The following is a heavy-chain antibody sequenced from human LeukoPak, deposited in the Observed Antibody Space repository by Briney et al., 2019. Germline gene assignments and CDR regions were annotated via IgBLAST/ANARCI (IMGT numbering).Heavy chain of an antibody. CDR2: ISHSGST. Sequence: PSETLSLTCAVYGGSFSGYYWSWIRQPPGKGLEWIGEISHSGSTNYNPSLKSRVTISVDTSKNQFSLKLSSVTAADTAVYYCAKGWYYNMDVWGKGTTVTISS. CDR3: AKGWYYNMDV. CDR1: GGSFSGYY. J-gene: IGHJ6*03. V-gene: IGHV4-34*01. D-gene: IGHD5-24*01.